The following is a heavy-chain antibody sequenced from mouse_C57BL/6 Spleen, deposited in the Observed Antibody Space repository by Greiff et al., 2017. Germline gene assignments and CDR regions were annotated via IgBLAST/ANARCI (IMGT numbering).Heavy chain of an antibody. Sequence: EVQRVESGEGLVKPGGSLKLSCAASGFTFSSYAMSWVRQTPEKRLEWVAYISSGGEYIYYADTVKGRFTISRDNARNTLYLQMSSLKSEDTAMYYCTRDHYDYDRSYAMDYWGQGTSVTVSS. V-gene: IGHV5-9-1*02. J-gene: IGHJ4*01. CDR1: GFTFSSYA. CDR3: TRDHYDYDRSYAMDY. CDR2: ISSGGEYI. D-gene: IGHD2-4*01.